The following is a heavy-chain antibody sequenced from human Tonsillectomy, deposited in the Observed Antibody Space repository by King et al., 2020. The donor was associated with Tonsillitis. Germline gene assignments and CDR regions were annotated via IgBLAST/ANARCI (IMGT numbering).Heavy chain of an antibody. V-gene: IGHV2-5*01. CDR3: AHRHDHHYGLNWFDP. D-gene: IGHD4-17*01. J-gene: IGHJ5*02. Sequence: TLKESGPTLVKPTQTLTLTCTVFGSSLSTSGVGVGWIRQPPGKALEWLALIYWNDDKAYSPSLKSRLTISKDTSKNQVVLTVTNMDPVDTATYYCAHRHDHHYGLNWFDPWGQGTLVTVSS. CDR2: IYWNDDK. CDR1: GSSLSTSGVG.